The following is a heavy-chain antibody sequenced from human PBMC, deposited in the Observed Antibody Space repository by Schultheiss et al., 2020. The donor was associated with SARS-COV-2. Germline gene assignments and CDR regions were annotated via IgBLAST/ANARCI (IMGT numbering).Heavy chain of an antibody. D-gene: IGHD3-22*01. CDR2: ISYDGSNK. V-gene: IGHV3-30*03. J-gene: IGHJ4*02. Sequence: GESLKISCAASGFTFSSYGMHWVRQAPGKGLEWVAVISYDGSNKYYADSVKGRFTISRDNSKNTLYLQMNSLRAEDTAVYYCARSSGYYSYFDYWGQGTLVTVSS. CDR1: GFTFSSYG. CDR3: ARSSGYYSYFDY.